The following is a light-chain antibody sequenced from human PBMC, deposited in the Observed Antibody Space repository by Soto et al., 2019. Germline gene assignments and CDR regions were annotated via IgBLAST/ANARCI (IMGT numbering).Light chain of an antibody. CDR3: QQSYSTPIT. CDR2: AAS. J-gene: IGKJ5*01. V-gene: IGKV1-39*01. Sequence: DILMTQSPYSLSAAIGDRVAIPCRTSQTVSTYLNWYQQKPGKAPKLLIYAASSLQSGVPSRFSGSGSGTDFTLTISSLQPEDFATYYCQQSYSTPITFGQGTRLEIK. CDR1: QTVSTY.